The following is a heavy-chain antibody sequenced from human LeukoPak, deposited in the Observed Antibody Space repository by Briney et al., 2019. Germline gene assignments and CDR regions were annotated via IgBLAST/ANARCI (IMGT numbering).Heavy chain of an antibody. V-gene: IGHV4-59*01. Sequence: SETLSLTCTVSGGSISSYYWSSIRHPPGKGLEWIGYIYYSGSTNYNPSLKSRFTISVHTSKNQFSLKLSSVRAAHTAVYYCARYYGSGFDYWGQGTLVTVSS. CDR2: IYYSGST. CDR3: ARYYGSGFDY. D-gene: IGHD3-10*01. J-gene: IGHJ4*02. CDR1: GGSISSYY.